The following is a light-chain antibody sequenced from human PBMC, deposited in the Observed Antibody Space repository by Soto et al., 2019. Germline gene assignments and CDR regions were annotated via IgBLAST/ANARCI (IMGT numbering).Light chain of an antibody. J-gene: IGLJ1*01. Sequence: QSALTQPRSVSGSPGQSVTISCTGTSSDVGTYTYVSWYQQHPGKAPKLIIYDAIKRPSGVPDRFSGSKSGNTASLTISGLQAEDEADYYCCSYAGSYTHVFGTGTKLTVL. CDR2: DAI. V-gene: IGLV2-11*01. CDR1: SSDVGTYTY. CDR3: CSYAGSYTHV.